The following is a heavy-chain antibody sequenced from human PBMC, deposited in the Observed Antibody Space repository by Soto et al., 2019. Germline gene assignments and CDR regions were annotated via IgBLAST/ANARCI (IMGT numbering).Heavy chain of an antibody. D-gene: IGHD6-19*01. J-gene: IGHJ4*02. CDR3: ARDPVAGTDFDD. V-gene: IGHV1-18*01. Sequence: QVQLVQSGAEVKKLGASVKVSCKASGYPFTSYGISWVRPAPGHGLEWMGWINAYNGNTNYAKTFQGRVTMTTHTSTSTAYMELRSLISDDTAVYYCARDPVAGTDFDDWGQETLVTVSS. CDR1: GYPFTSYG. CDR2: INAYNGNT.